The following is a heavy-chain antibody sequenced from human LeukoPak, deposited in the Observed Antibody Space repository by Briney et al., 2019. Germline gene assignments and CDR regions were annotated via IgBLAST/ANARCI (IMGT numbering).Heavy chain of an antibody. CDR1: GYTFTSYY. V-gene: IGHV1-46*01. D-gene: IGHD6-19*01. CDR2: INPSGGST. Sequence: GASVKVSCKASGYTFTSYYMHWVRQAPGQGLEWMGIINPSGGSTSYAQKFQGRVTMTRDTSTSTVYMELSSLRSEDTAVYYCARDQDSSGWGENWFDPWGQGTLVTVSS. CDR3: ARDQDSSGWGENWFDP. J-gene: IGHJ5*02.